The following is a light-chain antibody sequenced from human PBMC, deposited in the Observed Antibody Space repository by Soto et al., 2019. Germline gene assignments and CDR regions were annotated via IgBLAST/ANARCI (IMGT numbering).Light chain of an antibody. CDR1: QSIDTY. V-gene: IGKV1-39*01. Sequence: DIQMTQSPSSLSASFGDRVTLTCRASQSIDTYLNWYQQKPGTAPKLLMYAASTLHSGVPSRFSGSGSGTDFALTISRLQREDFATYFCQQSHSTPYAFGQGTKLEI. CDR2: AAS. J-gene: IGKJ2*01. CDR3: QQSHSTPYA.